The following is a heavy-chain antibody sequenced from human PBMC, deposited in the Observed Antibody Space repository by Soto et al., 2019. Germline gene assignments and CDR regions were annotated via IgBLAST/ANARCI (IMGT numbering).Heavy chain of an antibody. CDR2: INHDGSST. J-gene: IGHJ4*02. D-gene: IGHD5-12*01. CDR3: GRDSDRVATIDY. Sequence: TGGSLRLSCVASGFTFSRYWMHWVRQVPGKGLVRVSRINHDGSSTANADSVRGRFTISRDNAKNTLYLQMNSLRAEDTAIYYCGRDSDRVATIDYWGLGTLVTVSS. V-gene: IGHV3-74*03. CDR1: GFTFSRYW.